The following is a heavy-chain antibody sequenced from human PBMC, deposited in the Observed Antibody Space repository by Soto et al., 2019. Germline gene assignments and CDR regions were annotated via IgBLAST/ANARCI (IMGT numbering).Heavy chain of an antibody. Sequence: SETLSLTCTVSGGSISSCGYYWSWIRQHPGKGLEWIGYIYYSGGTYYNPSLKSRVTISVDTSKNQFSLKLSSVTAADTAVYYCARDAYGSGAASYYYGMDVWGQGTTVTVSS. J-gene: IGHJ6*02. CDR1: GGSISSCGYY. V-gene: IGHV4-31*03. CDR2: IYYSGGT. D-gene: IGHD3-10*01. CDR3: ARDAYGSGAASYYYGMDV.